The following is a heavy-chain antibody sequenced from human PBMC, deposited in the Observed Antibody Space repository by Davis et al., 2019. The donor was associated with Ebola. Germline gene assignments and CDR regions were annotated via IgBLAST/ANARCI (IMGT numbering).Heavy chain of an antibody. CDR3: ARETSSGWYDY. V-gene: IGHV1-18*01. CDR2: ISAYNGNT. Sequence: ASVKVSCKASGYTFTSYGISWVRQAPGQGLEWMGWISAYNGNTNYAQKLQGRVTMTTDTPTSTAYMELRSLRSDDTAGYYCARETSSGWYDYWGQGTLVTVSS. J-gene: IGHJ4*02. CDR1: GYTFTSYG. D-gene: IGHD6-19*01.